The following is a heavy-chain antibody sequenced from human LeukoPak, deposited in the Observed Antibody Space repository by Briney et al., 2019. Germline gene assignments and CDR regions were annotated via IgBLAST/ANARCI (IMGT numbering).Heavy chain of an antibody. Sequence: GGSLRLSCAASGFTFSSYEINWVRQAPGKGLEWVSYISSSGSTIYYADSVKGRFTISRDNAKNSLYLQMNSLRAEDTAVYYCARDRYVVVPAARGPLNYYYYGMDVWGKGTTVTVSS. V-gene: IGHV3-48*03. J-gene: IGHJ6*04. CDR2: ISSSGSTI. CDR3: ARDRYVVVPAARGPLNYYYYGMDV. CDR1: GFTFSSYE. D-gene: IGHD2-2*01.